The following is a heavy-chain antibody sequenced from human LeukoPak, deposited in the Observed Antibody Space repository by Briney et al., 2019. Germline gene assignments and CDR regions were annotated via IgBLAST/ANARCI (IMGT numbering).Heavy chain of an antibody. CDR3: ARGLTYTYYYDSRYSGFDY. V-gene: IGHV1-18*01. CDR2: ISAYIGNT. J-gene: IGHJ4*02. Sequence: GASVKVSCKASGYTFISYGINWVRQAPGQGLEWMGWISAYIGNTNYAQKFQGRVTMTRDTSISTAYMELSRLRSDDTAVYYCARGLTYTYYYDSRYSGFDYWGRGTLVTVSS. CDR1: GYTFISYG. D-gene: IGHD3-22*01.